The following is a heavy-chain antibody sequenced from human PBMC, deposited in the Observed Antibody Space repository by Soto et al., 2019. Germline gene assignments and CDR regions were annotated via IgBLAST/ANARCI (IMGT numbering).Heavy chain of an antibody. D-gene: IGHD6-19*01. CDR2: IYYSGST. CDR1: GGPISSYY. Sequence: QVQLQESGPGLVKPSETLSLNCTVSGGPISSYYWSWLRQAPGKGLEWIGYIYYSGSTNYNPSLQSRVTISVDTCKNQFSLELSSVTAADTAVYYCARGSSGWPPRLDYWGQGTLVTVSS. J-gene: IGHJ4*02. V-gene: IGHV4-59*01. CDR3: ARGSSGWPPRLDY.